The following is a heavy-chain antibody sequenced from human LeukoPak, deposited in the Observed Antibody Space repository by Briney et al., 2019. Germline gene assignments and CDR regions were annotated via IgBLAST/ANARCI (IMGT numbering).Heavy chain of an antibody. V-gene: IGHV1-18*01. CDR1: GYTFTSYG. D-gene: IGHD3-3*01. CDR3: ARDEGDYDFWSGSGPVRYFDY. Sequence: ASVKVSCKASGYTFTSYGISWVRQAPGQGLEWMRWISAYNGNTNYAQKLQGRVTMITDTSTSTAYMELRSLRSDDTAVYYCARDEGDYDFWSGSGPVRYFDYWGQGTLVTVSS. J-gene: IGHJ4*02. CDR2: ISAYNGNT.